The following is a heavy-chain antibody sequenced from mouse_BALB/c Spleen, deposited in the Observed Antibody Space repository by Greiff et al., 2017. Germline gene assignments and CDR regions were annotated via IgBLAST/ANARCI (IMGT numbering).Heavy chain of an antibody. CDR3: ARFYFLDY. V-gene: IGHV3-6*02. CDR2: ISYDGSN. J-gene: IGHJ2*01. Sequence: DVQLQESGPGLVKPSQSLSLTCSVTGYSITSGYYWNWIRQFPGNKLEWMGYISYDGSNNYNPSLKNRISITRDTSKNQFFLKLNSVTTEDTATYYCARFYFLDYWGQGTTLTVSS. CDR1: GYSITSGYY. D-gene: IGHD2-1*01.